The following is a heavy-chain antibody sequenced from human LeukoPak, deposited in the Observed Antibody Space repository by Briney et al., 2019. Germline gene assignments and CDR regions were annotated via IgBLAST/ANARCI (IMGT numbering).Heavy chain of an antibody. CDR2: INPNSGGT. J-gene: IGHJ4*02. D-gene: IGHD6-13*01. Sequence: ASVTVSFTASGYTFTGYYMHWVRQAPGQGREWMGWINPNSGGTNYAQKFQGRVTITRDTSISTAYMELRRLRSDDTAVYYCARDRGQYSSSWYSGVGYWGQGALVNVSS. CDR1: GYTFTGYY. V-gene: IGHV1-2*02. CDR3: ARDRGQYSSSWYSGVGY.